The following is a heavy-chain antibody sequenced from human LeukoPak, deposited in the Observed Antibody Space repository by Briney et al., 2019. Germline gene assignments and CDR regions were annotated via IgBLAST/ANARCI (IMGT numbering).Heavy chain of an antibody. V-gene: IGHV4-59*02. CDR2: ISQTETT. CDR3: ARETSQKGAHYMDV. J-gene: IGHJ6*03. D-gene: IGHD3-16*01. Sequence: SETLSLTCSVSGGSVSSYYWSWVRQTPGKGLEWIGYISQTETTDYNPSLKSRVTISVHTSKNQFSLKLRSVTAADTAVYYCARETSQKGAHYMDVWGKGTTVTISS. CDR1: GGSVSSYY.